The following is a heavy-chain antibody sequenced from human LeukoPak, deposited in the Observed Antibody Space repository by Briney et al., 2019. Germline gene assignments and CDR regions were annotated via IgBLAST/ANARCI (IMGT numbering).Heavy chain of an antibody. CDR1: GFNFKSFG. Sequence: PGGSLRLSCAASGFNFKSFGMHWVRQAPGKGLEWVAVISYDGSNKYYADSVKGRFTISRDNSKNTLFLQMNSLRTEDTAVYYCASQDGNYLDYWGQGTLVTVSS. CDR2: ISYDGSNK. D-gene: IGHD5-24*01. CDR3: ASQDGNYLDY. V-gene: IGHV3-30*03. J-gene: IGHJ4*02.